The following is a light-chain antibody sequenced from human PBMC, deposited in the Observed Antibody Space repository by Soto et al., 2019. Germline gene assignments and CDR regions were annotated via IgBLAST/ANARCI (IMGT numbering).Light chain of an antibody. CDR3: QQLSTNSYT. J-gene: IGKJ2*01. V-gene: IGKV1-9*01. CDR1: QGIGNY. CDR2: AAS. Sequence: IQLTQSPSSLSASVGDRVTITCRASQGIGNYLAWYQQEPGRAPKLLIYAASTLRTGVPSRFSGSGSGTDFTLSISSLQPEDSATDYCQQLSTNSYTFGPGTKVEI.